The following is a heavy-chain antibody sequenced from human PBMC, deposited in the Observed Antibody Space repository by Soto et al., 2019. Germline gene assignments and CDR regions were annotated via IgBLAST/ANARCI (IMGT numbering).Heavy chain of an antibody. J-gene: IGHJ4*02. CDR1: GGSVSSGSYY. V-gene: IGHV4-61*01. Sequence: PSETLSLTCTVSGGSVSSGSYYWSWIRQPPGKGLEWIGYIYYSGSTNYNPSLKSRVTISVDTSKNQFSLKLSSVTAADTAVYYCASGGLRYFDWPGGFRWRQGTLVAVSS. CDR3: ASGGLRYFDWPGGFR. D-gene: IGHD3-9*01. CDR2: IYYSGST.